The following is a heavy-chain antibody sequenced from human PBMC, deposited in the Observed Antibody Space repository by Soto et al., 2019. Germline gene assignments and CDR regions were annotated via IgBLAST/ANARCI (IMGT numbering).Heavy chain of an antibody. CDR2: TYYRSKWYN. V-gene: IGHV6-1*01. D-gene: IGHD2-15*01. J-gene: IGHJ4*02. CDR3: ARELLGYCSGGSCYSGKNFDY. Sequence: PAQTLSLTCAISGDSVSSNSAAWNWIRQSPSRGLEWLGRTYYRSKWYNDYAVSVKSRITINPDTSKNQFSLQLNSVTPEDTAVYYCARELLGYCSGGSCYSGKNFDYWGQGTLVTVSS. CDR1: GDSVSSNSAA.